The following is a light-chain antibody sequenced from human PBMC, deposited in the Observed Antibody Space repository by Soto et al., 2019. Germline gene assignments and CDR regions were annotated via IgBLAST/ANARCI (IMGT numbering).Light chain of an antibody. CDR1: QSISGW. CDR2: DAS. V-gene: IGKV1-5*01. Sequence: DIPMTQSPSTLSASVGDRVTITCRASQSISGWLAWYQQKPGQAPKLLIYDASSLESGVPSRFSGSGSGTEFTLTISSLQPDDFATYYCQQYNSYAWTFGQGTKVEI. CDR3: QQYNSYAWT. J-gene: IGKJ1*01.